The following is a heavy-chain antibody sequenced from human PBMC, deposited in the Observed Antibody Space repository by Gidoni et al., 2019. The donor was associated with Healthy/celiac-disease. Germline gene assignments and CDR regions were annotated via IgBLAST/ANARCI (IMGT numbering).Heavy chain of an antibody. CDR2: ISGSGGST. J-gene: IGHJ4*02. Sequence: EVQLLESGGGLVQPGGSLRLSCAASGFTFSSYAMSWVRQAPGKGLGWVSAISGSGGSTYYADSVKGRFTISRDNSKNTLYLQMNSLRAEDTAVYYCAKDWSRIFVAVPFFDYWGQGTLVTVSS. V-gene: IGHV3-23*01. D-gene: IGHD3-3*01. CDR1: GFTFSSYA. CDR3: AKDWSRIFVAVPFFDY.